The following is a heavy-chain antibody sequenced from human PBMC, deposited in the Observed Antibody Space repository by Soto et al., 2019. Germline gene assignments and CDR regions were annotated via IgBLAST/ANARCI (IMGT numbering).Heavy chain of an antibody. CDR3: AREVTMVRGADAFDI. CDR2: INAYNGNT. J-gene: IGHJ3*02. CDR1: GYTFTSYA. V-gene: IGHV1-3*01. D-gene: IGHD3-10*01. Sequence: GASVKVSCKASGYTFTSYAMHWVRQAPGQRLEGMGWINAYNGNTKYAQKFQGRVTMTTDTSTSTAYMELRSLRSDDTAVYYCAREVTMVRGADAFDIWGQGTMV.